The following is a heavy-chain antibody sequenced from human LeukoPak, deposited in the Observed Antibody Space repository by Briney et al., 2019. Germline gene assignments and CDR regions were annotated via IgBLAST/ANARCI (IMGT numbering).Heavy chain of an antibody. J-gene: IGHJ4*02. Sequence: SVKVSFTGSGYVFTAYYMDWLRQPPAQGLEWMGWVNHNRGGTKYAQKFHRRVTMTRDTSIRTAHMELSGLMSDDAAVYCCARGRVNYYGLGSYDTPGGQETLVTVAS. CDR2: VNHNRGGT. V-gene: IGHV1-2*02. CDR1: GYVFTAYY. D-gene: IGHD3-10*01. CDR3: ARGRVNYYGLGSYDTP.